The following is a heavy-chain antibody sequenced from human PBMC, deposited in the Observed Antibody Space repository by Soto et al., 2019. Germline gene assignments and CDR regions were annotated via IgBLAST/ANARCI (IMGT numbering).Heavy chain of an antibody. Sequence: EVQVLESGGGLVQPGGSLRLSCAATGFTFSDFAMSWVRQAPGKGLEWVSRIYGGGNGPHYADSVKGRVTISRDNSKNTLYLQRNSLRAEDTAVYYCAKMEGMDPWAYSFDYWGQGTLVTVFS. J-gene: IGHJ4*02. CDR1: GFTFSDFA. CDR2: IYGGGNGP. CDR3: AKMEGMDPWAYSFDY. D-gene: IGHD2-2*03. V-gene: IGHV3-23*01.